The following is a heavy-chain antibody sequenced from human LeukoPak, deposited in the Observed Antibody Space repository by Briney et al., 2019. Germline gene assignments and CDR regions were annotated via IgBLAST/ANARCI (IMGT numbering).Heavy chain of an antibody. Sequence: SETLSLTCTVSGGSISSYYWSWIQQPPGKGLEWIGYIYYSGSTNYNPSLKSRVTISADTSKNQFSLKLSSVTAADTAVYYCARGLGSSKENWFDPWGQGTLVTVSS. V-gene: IGHV4-59*01. CDR3: ARGLGSSKENWFDP. CDR2: IYYSGST. D-gene: IGHD2-2*01. CDR1: GGSISSYY. J-gene: IGHJ5*02.